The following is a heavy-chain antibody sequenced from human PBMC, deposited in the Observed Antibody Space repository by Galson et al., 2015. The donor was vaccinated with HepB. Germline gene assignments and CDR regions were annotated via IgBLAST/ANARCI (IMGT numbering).Heavy chain of an antibody. Sequence: SLRLSCAASGFTFSGSAMHWVRQASGKGLEWVGRIRSKANSYATAYAASVKGRFTISRDDSKNTAYLQMNSLKTEDTAVYYCIYYDFWSASGTFDIWGQGTMVTVSS. D-gene: IGHD3-3*01. CDR1: GFTFSGSA. CDR3: IYYDFWSASGTFDI. V-gene: IGHV3-73*01. CDR2: IRSKANSYAT. J-gene: IGHJ3*02.